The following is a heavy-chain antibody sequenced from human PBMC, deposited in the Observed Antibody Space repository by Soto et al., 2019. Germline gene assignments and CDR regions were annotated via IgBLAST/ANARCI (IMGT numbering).Heavy chain of an antibody. CDR1: GFTFSTFW. CDR3: ARGWGADSYFDY. D-gene: IGHD1-26*01. CDR2: MKQDGSEK. J-gene: IGHJ4*02. Sequence: EVQLVESGGGLVQPGGSLRLSCAASGFTFSTFWMNWVRQAPGKGLEWLANMKQDGSEKYYMDSVKGRFTISRDNAKNSLYLQMNSLRADDTAVYYCARGWGADSYFDYWGQGTLVTVSS. V-gene: IGHV3-7*01.